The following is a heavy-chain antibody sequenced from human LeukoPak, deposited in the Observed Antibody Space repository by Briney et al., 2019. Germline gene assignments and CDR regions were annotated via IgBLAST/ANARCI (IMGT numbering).Heavy chain of an antibody. Sequence: ASVKVSCKASGYTFTDYYMHWVRQAPGQGLEWVGRINPNTGGTNYAQRFQGRVTLTRDTSISTAYMELSRLRSDDTAVYYCARGGYDFVYYYYGMDVWGQGTTVTVSS. CDR3: ARGGYDFVYYYYGMDV. D-gene: IGHD3-3*01. V-gene: IGHV1-2*06. CDR1: GYTFTDYY. CDR2: INPNTGGT. J-gene: IGHJ6*02.